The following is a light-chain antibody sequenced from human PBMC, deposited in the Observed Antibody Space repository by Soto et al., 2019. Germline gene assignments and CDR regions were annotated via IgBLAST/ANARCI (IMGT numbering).Light chain of an antibody. J-gene: IGLJ1*01. CDR1: SSDVGGYNY. CDR2: DVS. CDR3: SSYTSSSTLLYV. V-gene: IGLV2-14*01. Sequence: QSALTQPASVSGSPGQSITISCTGTSSDVGGYNYVSWYQQHPGKAPKLMIYDVSNRPSGVSNRFSGSKSGNTASLTISGRQAEDEADYYCSSYTSSSTLLYVFGTGNKLTVL.